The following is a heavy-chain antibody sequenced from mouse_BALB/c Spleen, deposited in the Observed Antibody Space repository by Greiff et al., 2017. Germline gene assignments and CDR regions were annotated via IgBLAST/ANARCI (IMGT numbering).Heavy chain of an antibody. J-gene: IGHJ3*01. CDR1: GFTFSSFG. Sequence: EVQGVESGGGLVQPGGSRKLSCAASGFTFSSFGMHWVRQAPEKGLEWVAYISSGSSTIYYADTVKGRFTISRDNPKNTLFLQMTSLRSEDTAMYYCAREGELGSWFAYWGQGTLVTVSA. CDR2: ISSGSSTI. V-gene: IGHV5-17*02. D-gene: IGHD4-1*01. CDR3: AREGELGSWFAY.